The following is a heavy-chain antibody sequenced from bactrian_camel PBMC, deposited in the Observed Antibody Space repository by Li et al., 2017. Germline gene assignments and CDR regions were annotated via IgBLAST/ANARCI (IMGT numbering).Heavy chain of an antibody. CDR1: GFTFSGSA. V-gene: IGHV3S7*01. D-gene: IGHD1*01. Sequence: HVQLVESGGGLVQPGGSLRLSCAGSGFTFSGSAMSWVRQAPVPGKGLEWVTSFYRDEGNTYYAESVYGRFTISRDSAKNTVDLQMNSLESDDTALYYCATDFNWHADWGQGTQVTVS. J-gene: IGHJ4*01. CDR2: FYRDEGNT. CDR3: ATDFNWHAD.